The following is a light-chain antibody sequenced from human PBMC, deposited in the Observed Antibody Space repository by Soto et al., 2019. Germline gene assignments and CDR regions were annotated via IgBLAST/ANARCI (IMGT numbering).Light chain of an antibody. J-gene: IGKJ2*01. CDR3: QQYDDWPLYT. Sequence: EIVMTQSPATLSVSPGERATLSCRASQSVSTNLAWYQQKPGQAPRLLIYAASSRATDLPARFSGSGSGTDFTPTISSLQSEDVAVYYCQQYDDWPLYTFGQGTKLEIK. CDR2: AAS. V-gene: IGKV3-15*01. CDR1: QSVSTN.